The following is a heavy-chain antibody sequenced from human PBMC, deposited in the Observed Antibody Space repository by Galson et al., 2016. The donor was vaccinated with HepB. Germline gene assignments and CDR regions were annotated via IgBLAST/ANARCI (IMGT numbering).Heavy chain of an antibody. V-gene: IGHV3-21*01. J-gene: IGHJ2*01. Sequence: SLRLSCAASGLTFSGFAMTWVRQAPGKGLEWVSSVSHSSTYVYYADSVQGRFTISRDNAKNSLYLEMNNLRVEDTAVFYCARSLGWYLDVWGRGTLVAVSS. CDR3: ARSLGWYLDV. D-gene: IGHD6-6*01. CDR2: VSHSSTYV. CDR1: GLTFSGFA.